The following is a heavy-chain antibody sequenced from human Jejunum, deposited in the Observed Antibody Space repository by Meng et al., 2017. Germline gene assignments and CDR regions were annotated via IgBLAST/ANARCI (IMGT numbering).Heavy chain of an antibody. CDR3: LRGRDY. V-gene: IGHV3-74*01. CDR2: INGDGRTI. J-gene: IGHJ4*02. D-gene: IGHD3-16*01. CDR1: GFGFSSSW. Sequence: VQLVESGGGLVQPGGSLRLSCEGSGFGFSSSWIHWVRQTPGKGLVWVARINGDGRTISYADSLKGRFTVSRDNSHNTVDLQMNSVRVDDTAVYFCLRGRDYWGQGTLVTVSS.